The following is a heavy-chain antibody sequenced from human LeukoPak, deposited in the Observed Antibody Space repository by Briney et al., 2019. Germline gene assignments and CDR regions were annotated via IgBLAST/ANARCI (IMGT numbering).Heavy chain of an antibody. CDR2: ITDSGDST. D-gene: IGHD4-23*01. CDR3: ANTVGGNSWASGY. Sequence: GGSLRLSCAASGFSFRNYAMSWVRQAPGKGPEWVSAITDSGDSTYYADSVRGRFTISRDNSKDTLFLQMNSLRVDDTAVYYCANTVGGNSWASGYWGQGTLVTVSS. V-gene: IGHV3-23*01. CDR1: GFSFRNYA. J-gene: IGHJ4*02.